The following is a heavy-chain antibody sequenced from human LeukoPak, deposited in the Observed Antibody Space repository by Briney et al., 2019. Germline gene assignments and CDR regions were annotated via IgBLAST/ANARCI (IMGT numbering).Heavy chain of an antibody. Sequence: PGGSLRLSCTASEITFSNYNMNWVRQTPGKGLEWVSSISSGSTIYYADSVKGRFTISRDNAKNSLYLQMNSLRAEDTAVYYCAREGIAADYYYYGMDVWGQGTTVTVSS. V-gene: IGHV3-69-1*01. CDR2: ISSGSTI. CDR1: EITFSNYN. J-gene: IGHJ6*02. CDR3: AREGIAADYYYYGMDV. D-gene: IGHD6-13*01.